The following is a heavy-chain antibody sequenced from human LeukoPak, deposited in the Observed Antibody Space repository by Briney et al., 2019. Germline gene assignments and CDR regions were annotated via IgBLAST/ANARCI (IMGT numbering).Heavy chain of an antibody. D-gene: IGHD6-6*01. CDR1: GYTFTRYY. Sequence: ASVKVSCKASGYTFTRYYMHWVRQAPGQGLEWMGIINPSGGSTSYVQKFQGRVTMTRDMSTSTVYMELRSLRSDDTAVYYCARDHRRGTEYSSSSRWFDPWGQGTLVTVSS. CDR2: INPSGGST. J-gene: IGHJ5*02. V-gene: IGHV1-46*01. CDR3: ARDHRRGTEYSSSSRWFDP.